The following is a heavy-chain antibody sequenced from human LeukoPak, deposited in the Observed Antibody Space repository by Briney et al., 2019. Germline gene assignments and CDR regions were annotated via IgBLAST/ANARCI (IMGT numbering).Heavy chain of an antibody. V-gene: IGHV3-15*01. CDR2: IKSKTDGGTT. CDR3: TTADYYDSSGYYYVRDY. J-gene: IGHJ4*02. D-gene: IGHD3-22*01. CDR1: GFTFSNAW. Sequence: PGGSLRLSCAASGFTFSNAWMSWVRQAPGKGLEWVGRIKSKTDGGTTDYAAPVKGRFTISRDDSKNTLYLQMNSLKTEDTAVYYCTTADYYDSSGYYYVRDYWGQGTLVTVSS.